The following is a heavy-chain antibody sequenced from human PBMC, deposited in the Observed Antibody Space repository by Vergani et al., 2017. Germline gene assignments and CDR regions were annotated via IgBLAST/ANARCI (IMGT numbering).Heavy chain of an antibody. CDR3: ARDGYGDYYYYYGMDV. V-gene: IGHV1-18*01. CDR2: ISAYNGNT. Sequence: QVQLVQSGAEVKKPGASVKVSCKASGYTFTSYGISWVRQAPGQGLEWMGWISAYNGNTNYAQKLQGRVPMTTDTSTSTAYMELRSLRSDDTAVYYCARDGYGDYYYYYGMDVWGQGTTVTVSS. J-gene: IGHJ6*02. D-gene: IGHD4-17*01. CDR1: GYTFTSYG.